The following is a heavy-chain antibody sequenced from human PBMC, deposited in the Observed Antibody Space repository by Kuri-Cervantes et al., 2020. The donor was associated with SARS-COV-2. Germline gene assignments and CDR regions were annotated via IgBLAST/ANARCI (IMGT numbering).Heavy chain of an antibody. Sequence: GESLKISCAASGFTFDDYAMHWVRQAPGKGLEWVAVISYDGSNKYYADSVKGRFTISRDNSKNTLYLQMNSLRAEDTAFYYCARLATGGSFSDWGQGTLVTVSS. CDR3: ARLATGGSFSD. CDR2: ISYDGSNK. CDR1: GFTFDDYA. V-gene: IGHV3-30-3*01. J-gene: IGHJ4*02. D-gene: IGHD1-26*01.